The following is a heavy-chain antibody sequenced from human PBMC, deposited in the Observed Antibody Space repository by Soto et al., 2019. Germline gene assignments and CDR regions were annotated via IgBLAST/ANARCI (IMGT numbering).Heavy chain of an antibody. CDR3: ARCRYYYDSSSYYAGDAFDI. V-gene: IGHV3-74*01. D-gene: IGHD3-22*01. J-gene: IGHJ3*02. CDR1: GFTFSSYW. CDR2: ISSDGSST. Sequence: EVQLVESGGGLVQPGGSLRLSCEASGFTFSSYWMHWVRQGPGKELVWVSRISSDGSSTNYADSVKGRFTISRDNAKNTLYLQMNSLRAEDTAVYYCARCRYYYDSSSYYAGDAFDIWGHWTMVTVSS.